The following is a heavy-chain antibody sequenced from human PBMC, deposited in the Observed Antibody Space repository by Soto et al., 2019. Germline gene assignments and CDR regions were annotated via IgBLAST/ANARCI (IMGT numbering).Heavy chain of an antibody. V-gene: IGHV3-48*03. CDR2: ISKNGIDI. Sequence: GGSLRLSCAASGFSFSTYEMNWVRQAPGKGLEWVSYISKNGIDIYYADSVKDRFTISRDNANNSLFLQMDSLRPEDTAVYYCAPRKYGSFNIGAFDIWGQGTMVTVSS. CDR1: GFSFSTYE. D-gene: IGHD1-26*01. J-gene: IGHJ3*02. CDR3: APRKYGSFNIGAFDI.